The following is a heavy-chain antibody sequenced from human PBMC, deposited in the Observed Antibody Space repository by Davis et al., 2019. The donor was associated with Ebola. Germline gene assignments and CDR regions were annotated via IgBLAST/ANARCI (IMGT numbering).Heavy chain of an antibody. CDR2: INRGGIT. CDR1: GGSFSGYY. Sequence: PSETLSLTCTVYGGSFSGYYWTWVRQPPGKGLEWIGEINRGGITHYNPALHSRVSISVDASKRQISLRVTSVTAADTAMYYCALGYFGRDPLDFWGQGTKVTVSP. J-gene: IGHJ4*02. V-gene: IGHV4-34*01. CDR3: ALGYFGRDPLDF. D-gene: IGHD3-9*01.